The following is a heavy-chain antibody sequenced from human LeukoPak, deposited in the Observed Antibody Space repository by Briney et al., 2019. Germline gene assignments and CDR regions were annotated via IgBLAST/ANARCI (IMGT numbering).Heavy chain of an antibody. Sequence: SETLSLTCTVSGGSISSYYRSWIRQPPGKGLEWIGYIYYSGSTNYNPSLNSRVTISVDTSKNQFSLTLRSVTAADTAVYYCARLIRYFDWFPFDYWGQGTLVTVSS. D-gene: IGHD3-9*01. CDR3: ARLIRYFDWFPFDY. CDR1: GGSISSYY. V-gene: IGHV4-59*08. J-gene: IGHJ4*02. CDR2: IYYSGST.